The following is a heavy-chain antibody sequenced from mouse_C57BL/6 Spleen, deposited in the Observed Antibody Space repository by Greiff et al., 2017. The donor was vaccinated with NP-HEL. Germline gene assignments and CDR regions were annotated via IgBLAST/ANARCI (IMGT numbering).Heavy chain of an antibody. J-gene: IGHJ4*01. CDR2: IYPGDGDT. Sequence: VQLQQSGPELVKPGASVKISCKASGYAFSSSWMNWVKQRPGKGLEWIGRIYPGDGDTNYNGKFKGKATLTADKSSSTAYMQLSSLTSEDSAVYFCAREGYDGSYAMDYWGQGTSVTVSS. D-gene: IGHD2-2*01. CDR3: AREGYDGSYAMDY. CDR1: GYAFSSSW. V-gene: IGHV1-82*01.